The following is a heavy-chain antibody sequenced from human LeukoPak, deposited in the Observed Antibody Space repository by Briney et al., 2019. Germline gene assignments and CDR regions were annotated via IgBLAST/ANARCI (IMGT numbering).Heavy chain of an antibody. V-gene: IGHV3-21*01. J-gene: IGHJ4*02. D-gene: IGHD1-26*01. CDR1: GFTFSSYS. CDR2: ISSSSSYI. CDR3: ARTIVDYFDY. Sequence: PGGSLRLSCAASGFTFSSYSMNWVRQAPGKGLEWVSSISSSSSYIYYADSVKGRFTISRDNSKNTLYLQMNSLRAEDTAVYYCARTIVDYFDYWGQGTLVTVSS.